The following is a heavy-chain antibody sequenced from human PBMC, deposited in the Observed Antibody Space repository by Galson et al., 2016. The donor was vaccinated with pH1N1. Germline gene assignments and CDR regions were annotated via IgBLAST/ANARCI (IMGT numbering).Heavy chain of an antibody. V-gene: IGHV1-69*10. D-gene: IGHD3-10*01. Sequence: SVKVSCKASGGIFNKYAISWVRQAPGQGLEWVGDVIDIFGVPNYAQKFQGRVTINADKSTNTAYMELSSLKSDDTAVYYCAASETYKPSSYDYWGPGTLVTVSS. CDR1: GGIFNKYA. CDR3: AASETYKPSSYDY. J-gene: IGHJ4*02. CDR2: VIDIFGVP.